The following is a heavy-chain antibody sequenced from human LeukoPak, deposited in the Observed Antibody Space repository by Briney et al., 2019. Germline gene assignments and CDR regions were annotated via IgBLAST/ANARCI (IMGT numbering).Heavy chain of an antibody. Sequence: ASVKVSCKASGYTFTDYYMHWVRQAPGQGLEWMGWINPNSGGTNYAQKFQGRVTMTGDTSISTAYMELSRLRSDDTAMYYCARTYGDLYYLDYWGQGTLVTVSS. V-gene: IGHV1-2*02. CDR3: ARTYGDLYYLDY. CDR1: GYTFTDYY. CDR2: INPNSGGT. J-gene: IGHJ4*02. D-gene: IGHD4-17*01.